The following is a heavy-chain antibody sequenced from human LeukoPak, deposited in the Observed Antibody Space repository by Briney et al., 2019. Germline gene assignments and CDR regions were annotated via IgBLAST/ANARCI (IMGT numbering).Heavy chain of an antibody. J-gene: IGHJ5*02. CDR2: ISGSGGST. Sequence: GGSLRLSCAASGFTFSSYAMSWVRQAPGKGLEWVSAISGSGGSTYYAGSVKGRFTISRDTSKNTLYLQMNSLRAEDTAVYYCAKAGTAPADTGWFDPWGQGTLVTVSS. V-gene: IGHV3-23*01. D-gene: IGHD2-2*01. CDR1: GFTFSSYA. CDR3: AKAGTAPADTGWFDP.